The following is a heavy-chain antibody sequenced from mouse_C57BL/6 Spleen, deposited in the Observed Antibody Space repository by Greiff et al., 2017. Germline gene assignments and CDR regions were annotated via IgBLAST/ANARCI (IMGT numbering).Heavy chain of an antibody. CDR3: TRRHSSYAMDY. CDR2: INPGSGGT. Sequence: QVQLQQSGAELVRPGTSVKVSCKASGYAFTNYLIEWVKQRPGQGLEWIGVINPGSGGTNYNEKFKGKATLTADKSSSTAYMQLSSLTSEASAVYFCTRRHSSYAMDYWGQGTSVTVSS. CDR1: GYAFTNYL. V-gene: IGHV1-54*01. J-gene: IGHJ4*01.